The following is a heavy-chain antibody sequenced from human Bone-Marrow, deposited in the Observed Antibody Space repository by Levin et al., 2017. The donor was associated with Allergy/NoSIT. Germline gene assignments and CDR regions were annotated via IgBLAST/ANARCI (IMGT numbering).Heavy chain of an antibody. Sequence: QAGESLKTSCEVSGVTVGNNYMSWVRQAPGKGLEWVSHIYSGGSTNYADSVRGRFTISRDNSKNTLYLQMNNLRVEDTAVYYCARDPGGGGYWGQGTLVTVSS. CDR2: IYSGGST. D-gene: IGHD1-1*01. CDR3: ARDPGGGGY. CDR1: GVTVGNNY. J-gene: IGHJ4*02. V-gene: IGHV3-53*01.